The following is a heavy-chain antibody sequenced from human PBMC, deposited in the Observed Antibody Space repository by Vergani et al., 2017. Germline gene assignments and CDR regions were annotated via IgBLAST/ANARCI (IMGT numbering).Heavy chain of an antibody. CDR3: ARHFTSAAHFDY. CDR2: IDPSDSYT. Sequence: EVQLVQSGAEVKKPGESLRISCKGSGYSFTSYWISWVRQMPGKGLEWRGRIDPSDSYTKYSPSFQGHVTISADKSFSTAYLQWSSLKAADTAMSYCARHFTSAAHFDYWGQGTLVTVSS. D-gene: IGHD3-3*02. V-gene: IGHV5-10-1*03. CDR1: GYSFTSYW. J-gene: IGHJ4*02.